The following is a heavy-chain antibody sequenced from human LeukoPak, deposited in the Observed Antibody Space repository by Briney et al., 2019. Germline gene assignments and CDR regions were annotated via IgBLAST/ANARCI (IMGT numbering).Heavy chain of an antibody. D-gene: IGHD1-26*01. Sequence: PGGSLRLSCAASGFTFSSHGMHWVRQAPGKGLEYLSAITSNGGTTYYANSVKGRFTISRDNSRNTLYLQMASLRAEDMAVYYCAKTCGGSYEGVFDSWGQGTLVTVSS. J-gene: IGHJ4*02. CDR2: ITSNGGTT. CDR3: AKTCGGSYEGVFDS. CDR1: GFTFSSHG. V-gene: IGHV3-64*01.